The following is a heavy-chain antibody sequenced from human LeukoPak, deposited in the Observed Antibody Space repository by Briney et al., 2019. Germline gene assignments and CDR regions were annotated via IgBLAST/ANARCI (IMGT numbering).Heavy chain of an antibody. CDR3: AKDRDYGDYPSAYYYYMDV. CDR1: GFTFSTYH. D-gene: IGHD4-17*01. Sequence: PGGSLRLSCSASGFTFSTYHIHWVRQAPGMGLEWVAFIRYDGTNKWYANYVKGRLTISRDNSKNMLYLQMNSLRAEDTAVYHCAKDRDYGDYPSAYYYYMDVWGKGTTVTVSS. V-gene: IGHV3-30*02. CDR2: IRYDGTNK. J-gene: IGHJ6*03.